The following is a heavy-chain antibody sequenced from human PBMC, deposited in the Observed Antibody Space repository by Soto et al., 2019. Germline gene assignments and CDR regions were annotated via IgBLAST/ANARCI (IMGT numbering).Heavy chain of an antibody. CDR2: IEPGESYT. Sequence: PGESLKISCKAIGYSFTNYWISWVRQMPGKGLEWLGRIEPGESYTKYSPSFQGHVSISADKSISTAYLQWSSLKASDTATYYCARHVVTYYGMDVWGKGTTVTVSS. D-gene: IGHD3-16*02. J-gene: IGHJ6*04. CDR1: GYSFTNYW. V-gene: IGHV5-10-1*01. CDR3: ARHVVTYYGMDV.